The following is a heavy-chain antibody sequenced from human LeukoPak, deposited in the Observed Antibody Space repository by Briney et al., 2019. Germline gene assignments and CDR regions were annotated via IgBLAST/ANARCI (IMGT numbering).Heavy chain of an antibody. CDR2: INPNSGGT. D-gene: IGHD3-3*01. J-gene: IGHJ4*02. Sequence: ASVKVSSKASGYTFTGYYMHWVRQAPGQGLEWMGWINPNSGGTNYAQKFQGRVTMTRDTSISTAYMELSRLRSDDTAVYYCARDLWVHRLGSFGVVGYWGQGTLVTVSS. V-gene: IGHV1-2*02. CDR3: ARDLWVHRLGSFGVVGY. CDR1: GYTFTGYY.